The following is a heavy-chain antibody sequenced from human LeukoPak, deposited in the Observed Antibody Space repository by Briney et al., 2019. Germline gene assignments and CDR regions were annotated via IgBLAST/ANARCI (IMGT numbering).Heavy chain of an antibody. V-gene: IGHV3-21*01. D-gene: IGHD1-20*01. CDR3: ARDDNWNDKPFDF. CDR2: ISTSSSYI. J-gene: IGHJ4*02. CDR1: GFNLRAYN. Sequence: GGSLRLSCAASGFNLRAYNMNWVRQAPGKGLEWVSSISTSSSYIYYADSVKGRFTISRDNAENSLYLQMHSLRVEDTALYYCARDDNWNDKPFDFRGQGTLVTVSS.